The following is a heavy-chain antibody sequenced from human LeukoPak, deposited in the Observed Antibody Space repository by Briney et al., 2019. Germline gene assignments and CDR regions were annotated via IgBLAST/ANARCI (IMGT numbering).Heavy chain of an antibody. CDR1: GGSISTYY. CDR3: ARSRTTSSSVDY. J-gene: IGHJ4*02. D-gene: IGHD2/OR15-2a*01. V-gene: IGHV4-59*01. CDR2: IYYTGST. Sequence: PSETLSLTCTVSGGSISTYYWSWIRQPPGKGLEWIGYIYYTGSTKYNPSLKSRVTMSVDTSKNQFSLRLTSVTAADTAEYYRARSRTTSSSVDYWGQGILVTVSS.